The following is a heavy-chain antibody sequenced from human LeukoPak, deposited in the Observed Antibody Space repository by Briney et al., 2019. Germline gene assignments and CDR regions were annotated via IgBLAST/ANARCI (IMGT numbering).Heavy chain of an antibody. Sequence: PGGSLRLSCAASGFTFSDYYMTWIRQAPGKGLEWLSYISGSGSYTNYADSVKGRFTTSRDNAKNSLYLQMNSLRAEDTAVYYCARVGSIAAAGTPDYWGQGTPVTVSS. D-gene: IGHD6-13*01. CDR1: GFTFSDYY. CDR2: ISGSGSYT. CDR3: ARVGSIAAAGTPDY. J-gene: IGHJ4*02. V-gene: IGHV3-11*06.